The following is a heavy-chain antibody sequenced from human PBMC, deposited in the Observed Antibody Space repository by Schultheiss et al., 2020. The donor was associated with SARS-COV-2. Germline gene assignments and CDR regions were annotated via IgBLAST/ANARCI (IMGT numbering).Heavy chain of an antibody. CDR1: GGSFSGYY. CDR3: ARAGAIFGVVISGRAFDI. D-gene: IGHD3-3*01. CDR2: IYYSGST. J-gene: IGHJ3*02. Sequence: SETLSLTCAVYGGSFSGYYWSWIRQPPGKGLEWIGYIYYSGSTNYNPSLKSRVTISVDTSKNQFSLKLSSVTAADTAVYYCARAGAIFGVVISGRAFDIWGQGTMVTVSS. V-gene: IGHV4-59*01.